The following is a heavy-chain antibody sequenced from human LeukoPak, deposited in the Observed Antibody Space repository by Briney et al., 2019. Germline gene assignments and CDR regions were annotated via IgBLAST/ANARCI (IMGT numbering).Heavy chain of an antibody. J-gene: IGHJ4*02. CDR1: GFTFSSYA. CDR2: ISSNGGST. V-gene: IGHV3-64*01. Sequence: GGSLRLSCAASGFTFSSYAMHWVRQAPGKGLEYVSAISSNGGSTYYANSVKGRFSISRDNANNSVYLQMNNLRAEDTAVYYCAAVIDYWGQGTLVTVSS. CDR3: AAVIDY.